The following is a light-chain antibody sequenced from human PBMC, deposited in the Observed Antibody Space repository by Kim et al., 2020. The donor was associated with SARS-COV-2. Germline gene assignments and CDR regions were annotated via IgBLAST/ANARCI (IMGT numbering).Light chain of an antibody. CDR1: NVRSYN. CDR2: GKN. V-gene: IGLV3-19*01. CDR3: NSRDSSGTRV. J-gene: IGLJ3*02. Sequence: VALGKTVIITCQGDNVRSYNASWYQQKPGQAPVLVIYGKNNWPSGIPDRFSGASSGNTAALTITGAQAEDEADYYCNSRDSSGTRVFGGGTQLTVL.